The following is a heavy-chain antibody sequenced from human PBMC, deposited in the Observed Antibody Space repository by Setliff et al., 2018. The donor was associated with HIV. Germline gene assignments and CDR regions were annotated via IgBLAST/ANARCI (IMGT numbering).Heavy chain of an antibody. V-gene: IGHV1-3*01. Sequence: ASVKVSCKASGHIFTGYVIHWVRQAPGQRLEWMGWINAGNGNTKYSQKFQGRVTITRDTSASTAYMELSSLRSEDTAVYYCAREFISYAFDIWGQGTMVTVSS. CDR2: INAGNGNT. CDR1: GHIFTGYV. CDR3: AREFISYAFDI. J-gene: IGHJ3*02.